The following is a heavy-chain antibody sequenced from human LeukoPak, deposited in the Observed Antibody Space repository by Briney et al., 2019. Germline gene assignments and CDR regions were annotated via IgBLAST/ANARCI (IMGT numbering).Heavy chain of an antibody. CDR2: ISSDGSNK. Sequence: GRSLRLSCAASGFTFSIYAMHWVRQAPGKGLEWVAFISSDGSNKYYADSVKGRFTISRDNSKNTLYLQMNSLRAEDTAVYYCARDPGDSSGYNDYWGQGTLVTVSS. J-gene: IGHJ4*02. V-gene: IGHV3-30-3*01. D-gene: IGHD6-19*01. CDR3: ARDPGDSSGYNDY. CDR1: GFTFSIYA.